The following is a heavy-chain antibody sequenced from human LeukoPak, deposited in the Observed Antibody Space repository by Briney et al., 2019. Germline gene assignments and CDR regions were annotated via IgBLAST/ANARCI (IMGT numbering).Heavy chain of an antibody. Sequence: AVQVSCKASGGTFSSYAISWVRQAPGQGLEWMGGIIPILGTANYAQKFQGRVTITADESTSTAYMELSSRRSEDTDVYYCASSGYSSSWYYFDYWGQGTLVTVSS. CDR2: IIPILGTA. CDR3: ASSGYSSSWYYFDY. J-gene: IGHJ4*02. V-gene: IGHV1-69*01. D-gene: IGHD6-13*01. CDR1: GGTFSSYA.